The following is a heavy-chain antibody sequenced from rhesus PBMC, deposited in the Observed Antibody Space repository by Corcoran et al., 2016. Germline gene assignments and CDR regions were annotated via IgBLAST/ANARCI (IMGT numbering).Heavy chain of an antibody. V-gene: IGHV4-173*01. CDR2: IAGMGGST. Sequence: QLQLQESGAGLVKPSETLSLTCAVSGGSISSNYWSWIRPPPGKGLEWIGRIAGMGGSTDYNPASKRRVTISTETSKKQVSRKLSSVTAGDTSVEYGAREYSNYDWYFDRWGPGTPITISS. CDR3: AREYSNYDWYFDR. CDR1: GGSISSNY. D-gene: IGHD4-23*01. J-gene: IGHJ2*01.